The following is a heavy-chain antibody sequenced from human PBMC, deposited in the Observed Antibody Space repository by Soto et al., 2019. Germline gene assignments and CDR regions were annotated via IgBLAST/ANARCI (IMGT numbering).Heavy chain of an antibody. CDR2: ISGSGDTA. J-gene: IGHJ4*02. CDR1: RLTFSNYA. Sequence: EVQVLESGGGLVQPGGSLRLSCVISRLTFSNYALNWVRQAPGKGLEWVSSISGSGDTAYYADSVKGRFTISRDNXTNTLYLQMNSLRVEDTALYYCAKADYSYSWAPGDYWGQGTLVTVSS. CDR3: AKADYSYSWAPGDY. D-gene: IGHD6-13*01. V-gene: IGHV3-23*01.